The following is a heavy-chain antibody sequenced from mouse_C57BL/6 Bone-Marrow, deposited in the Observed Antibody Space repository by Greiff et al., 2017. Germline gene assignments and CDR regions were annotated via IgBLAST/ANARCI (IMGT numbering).Heavy chain of an antibody. D-gene: IGHD2-5*01. CDR2: IYPRCGNT. J-gene: IGHJ2*01. V-gene: IGHV1-81*01. Sequence: QVQLQQSGAELARPGASVKLSCKASGYTFTSYGISWVKQRTGQGLEWIGEIYPRCGNTYYNEKFKGKATLTADKSSSTAYMELRSLTSEDFAVYFCARSSIGTTGWGQGTTLTVSS. CDR3: ARSSIGTTG. CDR1: GYTFTSYG.